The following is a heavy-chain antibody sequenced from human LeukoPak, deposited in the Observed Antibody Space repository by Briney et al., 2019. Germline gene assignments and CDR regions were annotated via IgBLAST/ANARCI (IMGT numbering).Heavy chain of an antibody. V-gene: IGHV4-30-4*01. D-gene: IGHD2-15*01. CDR1: GASIRSGDYY. J-gene: IGHJ3*02. Sequence: TLSLTCTVSGASIRSGDYYWSWIRQPPGKGLEWIGYIYDSGSTYYNPSLKSRITISVDTSENRFSLKLSSVTATDTAVYYCARDCSGGSCYGAFDIWGQGTMVTVSS. CDR2: IYDSGST. CDR3: ARDCSGGSCYGAFDI.